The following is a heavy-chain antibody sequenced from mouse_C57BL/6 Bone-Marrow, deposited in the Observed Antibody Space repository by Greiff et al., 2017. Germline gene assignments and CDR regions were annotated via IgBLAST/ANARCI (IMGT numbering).Heavy chain of an antibody. CDR2: LNPNNGGT. V-gene: IGHV1-26*01. CDR3: ASGGVAYYGYAMDY. J-gene: IGHJ4*01. Sequence: VQLQQSGPELVKPGASVKISCKASGYTFTDYYMNWVKQSHGKSLEWSGDLNPNNGGTSYNQKFKGKATLTVDKSSSTAYMELRSLTSEDSAVYYCASGGVAYYGYAMDYWGQGTSVTGSS. D-gene: IGHD2-10*01. CDR1: GYTFTDYY.